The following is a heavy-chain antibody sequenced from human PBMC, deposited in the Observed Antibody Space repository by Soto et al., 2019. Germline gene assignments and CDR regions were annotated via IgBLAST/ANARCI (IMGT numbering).Heavy chain of an antibody. CDR3: ARAPDYGPHLDY. Sequence: GGSLRLSCAASGFTFSSYWMHWVRQAPGEWLVWVSRINSDGSSTSYADSVKGRFTISRDNTQNSMYLQMNSLRAEDTAVYYCARAPDYGPHLDYWGQGXLVTVYS. V-gene: IGHV3-74*01. J-gene: IGHJ4*02. D-gene: IGHD4-17*01. CDR2: INSDGSST. CDR1: GFTFSSYW.